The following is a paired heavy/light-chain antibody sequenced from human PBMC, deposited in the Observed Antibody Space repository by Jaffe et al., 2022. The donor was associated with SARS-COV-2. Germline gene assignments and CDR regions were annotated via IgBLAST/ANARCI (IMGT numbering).Heavy chain of an antibody. D-gene: IGHD6-19*01. Sequence: EVQLVETGGGLIQPGGSLRLSCAASGFTVSNNYMSWVRQAPGKGLEWVSIIYSGGNTYYADSVKGRFTISRDNSKNTLFLQMNSLRAEDTAVYYCARDLHSSGWFYFDYWGQGTLVTVSS. V-gene: IGHV3-53*02. CDR1: GFTVSNNY. CDR3: ARDLHSSGWFYFDY. CDR2: IYSGGNT. J-gene: IGHJ4*02.
Light chain of an antibody. Sequence: DIQMTQSPSSLSASVGDRVTITCRASQSISSYLHWYQQKPGKAPKLLMYAASSLQSGVPSRFSGSGSGTDFTLTISSLQPEDFATYYCQQSYTTPRTFGQGTKLEIK. CDR3: QQSYTTPRT. CDR1: QSISSY. V-gene: IGKV1-39*01. CDR2: AAS. J-gene: IGKJ2*01.